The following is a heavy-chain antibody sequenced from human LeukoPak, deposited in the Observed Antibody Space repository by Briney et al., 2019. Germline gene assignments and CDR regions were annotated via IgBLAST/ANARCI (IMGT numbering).Heavy chain of an antibody. Sequence: GGSLRLSCVVSGFTFSSYWMSWVRQAPGKGLEWVANIKQDGSEKYYVDSVKGRFTMSRDNAKNSLYLQVNSLRAEDTAVYYCARVQWELRGVGSYFEYWGQGALVTVSS. J-gene: IGHJ4*02. CDR2: IKQDGSEK. D-gene: IGHD1-26*01. V-gene: IGHV3-7*01. CDR1: GFTFSSYW. CDR3: ARVQWELRGVGSYFEY.